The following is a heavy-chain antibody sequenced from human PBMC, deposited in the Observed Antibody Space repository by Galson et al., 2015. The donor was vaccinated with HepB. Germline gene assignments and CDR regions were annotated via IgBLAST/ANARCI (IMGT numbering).Heavy chain of an antibody. Sequence: SLRLSCAASGFTFSGSAMHWVRQASGKGLEWVGRIRSKANSYATAYAASVKGRFTISRDDSKNTAYLQMNSLKTEDTAVYYCTRMTTVTTYKDYWGQGTLVTVSS. V-gene: IGHV3-73*01. CDR3: TRMTTVTTYKDY. CDR2: IRSKANSYAT. J-gene: IGHJ4*02. CDR1: GFTFSGSA. D-gene: IGHD4-11*01.